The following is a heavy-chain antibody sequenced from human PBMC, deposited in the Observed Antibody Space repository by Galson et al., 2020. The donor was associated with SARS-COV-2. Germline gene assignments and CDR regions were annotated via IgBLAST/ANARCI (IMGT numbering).Heavy chain of an antibody. V-gene: IGHV4-31*03. CDR2: IYYSGST. J-gene: IGHJ3*02. Sequence: SETLSLTCTVSGGSISSGGYYWSWIRQHPGKGLEWIGYIYYSGSTYYNPSLKSRVTISVDTSKNQFSLKLSSVTAADTAVYYCARERQYYESRESVAFDIWGQGTMVTVSS. D-gene: IGHD3-22*01. CDR1: GGSISSGGYY. CDR3: ARERQYYESRESVAFDI.